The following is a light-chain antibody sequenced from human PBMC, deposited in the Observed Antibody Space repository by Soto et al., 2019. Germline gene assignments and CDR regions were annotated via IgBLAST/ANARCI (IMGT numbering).Light chain of an antibody. CDR1: NIRSKS. CDR3: QVWDSSSDHRV. V-gene: IGLV3-21*04. CDR2: YDT. Sequence: SYELTQPPSVSVAPGKTARITCGGNNIRSKSVHWYQQKPGQAPLLVIYYDTDRPSGIPERFAGSNSGNTATLTISRVEAGDEADYYCQVWDSSSDHRVFGGGTKLTVL. J-gene: IGLJ2*01.